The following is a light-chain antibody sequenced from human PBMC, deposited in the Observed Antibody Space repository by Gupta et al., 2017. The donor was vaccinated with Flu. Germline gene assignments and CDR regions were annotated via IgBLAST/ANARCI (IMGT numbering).Light chain of an antibody. CDR3: QQYNYWPPLT. CDR1: HSIITN. V-gene: IGKV3-15*01. J-gene: IGKJ4*01. CDR2: GAS. Sequence: EIVLTQSPTILSVSPGVRVTLSCRASHSIITNLAWYQQRPGLPPRLLVYGASTRATGVPARFSGSGSGKEFTLTISSLQSEDSAIYYCQQYNYWPPLTFGGGAKVEIK.